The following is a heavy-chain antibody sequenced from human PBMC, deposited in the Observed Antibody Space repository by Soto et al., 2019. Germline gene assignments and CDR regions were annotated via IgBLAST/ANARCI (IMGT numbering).Heavy chain of an antibody. V-gene: IGHV1-18*01. D-gene: IGHD3-9*01. CDR3: ARGEADWLSRVVLGMDV. Sequence: ASVKVSCKASGYTFTSYGISWVRQAPGQGLEWMGWISAYNGNTNYAQKLQGRVTMTTDTSTSTAYMELRSLRSDDTAVDYCARGEADWLSRVVLGMDVWGQGTTVTVSS. J-gene: IGHJ6*02. CDR1: GYTFTSYG. CDR2: ISAYNGNT.